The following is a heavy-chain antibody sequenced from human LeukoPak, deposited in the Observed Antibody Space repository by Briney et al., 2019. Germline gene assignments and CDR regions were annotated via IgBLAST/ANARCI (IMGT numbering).Heavy chain of an antibody. V-gene: IGHV4-34*01. Sequence: SETLSLTCAVYDGSFSGYYWSWIRQPPGKGLEWIGEINHSGSTNYNPSLKSRVTISVDTSKNQFSLKLSSVTAADTAVYYCAREDGTSMDNAFDIWGQGTMVTVSS. CDR3: AREDGTSMDNAFDI. J-gene: IGHJ3*02. CDR1: DGSFSGYY. CDR2: INHSGST. D-gene: IGHD5-18*01.